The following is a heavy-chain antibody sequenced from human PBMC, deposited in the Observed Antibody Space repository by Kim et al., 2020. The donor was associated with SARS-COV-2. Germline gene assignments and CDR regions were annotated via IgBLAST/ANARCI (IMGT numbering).Heavy chain of an antibody. CDR2: ISAYNGNT. CDR1: GYTFTSYG. J-gene: IGHJ4*02. CDR3: ARSGGSLTYYDYVWGSSAYDY. V-gene: IGHV1-18*01. D-gene: IGHD3-16*01. Sequence: ASVKVSCKASGYTFTSYGISWVRQAPGQGLEWMGWISAYNGNTNYAQKLQGRVTMTTDTSTSTAYMELRSLRSDDTAVYYCARSGGSLTYYDYVWGSSAYDYWGQGTLVTVSS.